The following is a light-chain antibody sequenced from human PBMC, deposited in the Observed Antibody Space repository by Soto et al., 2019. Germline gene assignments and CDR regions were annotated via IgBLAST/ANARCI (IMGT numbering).Light chain of an antibody. J-gene: IGLJ2*01. CDR2: DVS. V-gene: IGLV2-14*01. CDR1: SSDVGGYNY. Sequence: QSALTQPASVSGSPGPSITISCTGTSSDVGGYNYVSWYQQHPGKAPKLMIYDVSNRPSGVSNRFSGSKSGNTASLTISGLQAEDDADYYCSSYTRSSTLFGGGTKLTVL. CDR3: SSYTRSSTL.